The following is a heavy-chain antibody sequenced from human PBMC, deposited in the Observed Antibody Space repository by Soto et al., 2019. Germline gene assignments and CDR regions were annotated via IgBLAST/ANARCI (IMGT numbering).Heavy chain of an antibody. CDR2: IYWDSDR. D-gene: IGHD2-21*02. Sequence: QITLKESGPTLVKPTQTLTLTCTFSGFSLNTGGMGVGWIRQPPGKALEWLALIYWDSDRRYSPSLMSRLTIAKDTSKNQVVLTMTNMDPVDTATYYCVHSRCGGDCLQSYSSHYYYGMDIWGQGTTVTVSS. V-gene: IGHV2-5*02. CDR1: GFSLNTGGMG. CDR3: VHSRCGGDCLQSYSSHYYYGMDI. J-gene: IGHJ6*02.